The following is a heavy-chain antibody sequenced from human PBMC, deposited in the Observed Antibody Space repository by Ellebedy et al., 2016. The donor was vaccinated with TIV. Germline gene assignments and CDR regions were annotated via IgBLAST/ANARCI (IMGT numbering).Heavy chain of an antibody. D-gene: IGHD3-16*01. CDR1: GFTVSSNY. CDR2: IYSGGRT. Sequence: GESLKISCVASGFTVSSNYMSWVRQAPGKGLEWVSVIYSGGRTYYADSVKGRFTISRDSSKNTLFLQMNSLRDEDTAVYYCANAWGAPLFDYWGQGTLVTVSS. V-gene: IGHV3-66*01. J-gene: IGHJ4*02. CDR3: ANAWGAPLFDY.